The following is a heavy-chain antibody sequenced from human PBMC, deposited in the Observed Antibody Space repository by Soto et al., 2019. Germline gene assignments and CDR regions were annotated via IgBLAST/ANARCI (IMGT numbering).Heavy chain of an antibody. Sequence: GSLRLSCAASGFTFSSYAMHWVRQAPGKGLEWVAVISYDGSNKYYADSVKGRFTISRDNSKNTLYLQMNSLRAEDTAVYYCAREKPYSSSWYHDYRGQGTLVTVSS. J-gene: IGHJ4*02. CDR1: GFTFSSYA. V-gene: IGHV3-30-3*01. D-gene: IGHD6-13*01. CDR3: AREKPYSSSWYHDY. CDR2: ISYDGSNK.